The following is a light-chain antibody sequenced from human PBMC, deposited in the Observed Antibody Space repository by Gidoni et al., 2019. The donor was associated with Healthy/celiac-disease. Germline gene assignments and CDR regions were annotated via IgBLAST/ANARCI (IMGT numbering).Light chain of an antibody. CDR3: QQYYSTLRT. CDR2: WAS. CDR1: QSVLYSSNNKNY. Sequence: DLVMTQPPDSLAVSLGERATINCKSSQSVLYSSNNKNYLAWYQQKPGQPPKLLIYWASTRESGVPGRFSGSGSGTDFTLTISSLQAEDVAVYYCQQYYSTLRTFGQGTKVEIK. J-gene: IGKJ1*01. V-gene: IGKV4-1*01.